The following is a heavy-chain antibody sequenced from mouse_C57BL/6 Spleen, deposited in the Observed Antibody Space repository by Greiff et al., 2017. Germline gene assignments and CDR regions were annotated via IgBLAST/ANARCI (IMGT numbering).Heavy chain of an antibody. CDR2: TYPGDGDT. CDR1: GYAFSSSW. CDR3: ARSTGYGSLFAY. J-gene: IGHJ3*01. D-gene: IGHD1-1*01. V-gene: IGHV1-82*01. Sequence: QVQLQQSGPELVKPGASVKISCKASGYAFSSSWMNWVKQRPGKGLEWIGRTYPGDGDTNYNGKFKGKATLTADKSSSTAYMQLSSLTSEDSAVYFCARSTGYGSLFAYWGQGTLVTVSA.